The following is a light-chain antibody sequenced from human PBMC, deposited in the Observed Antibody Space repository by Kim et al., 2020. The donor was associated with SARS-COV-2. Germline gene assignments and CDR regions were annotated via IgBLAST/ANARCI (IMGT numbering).Light chain of an antibody. V-gene: IGLV3-19*01. CDR3: NSRDSNDNVV. CDR2: GKN. J-gene: IGLJ2*01. Sequence: VAFEQSVRITCQGDILRSYYSTWYHQKPGQAPIVVIYGKNNRPSGIPDRFSGSSSGNTASLTITGTQAGDEADYYCNSRDSNDNVVFGGGTQLTVL. CDR1: ILRSYY.